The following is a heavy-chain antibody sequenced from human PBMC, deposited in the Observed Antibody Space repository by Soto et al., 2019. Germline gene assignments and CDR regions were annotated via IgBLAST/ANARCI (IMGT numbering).Heavy chain of an antibody. J-gene: IGHJ4*02. CDR2: IYYSGST. CDR3: ARKSGIAVAGLRWYYFDN. V-gene: IGHV4-39*01. CDR1: GGSIISISDH. Sequence: PSETLSLTCTVSGGSIISISDHWGWIRQPPGKNLEWIGSIYYSGSTFYNPSLNSRVTISVDTSKNQFSLKLSSVTAADTAAYYCARKSGIAVAGLRWYYFDNWGQGTLVTVS. D-gene: IGHD6-19*01.